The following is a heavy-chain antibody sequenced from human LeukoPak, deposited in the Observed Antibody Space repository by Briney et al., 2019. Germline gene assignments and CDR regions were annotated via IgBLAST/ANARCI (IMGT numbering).Heavy chain of an antibody. V-gene: IGHV4-39*07. CDR2: IYYSGST. Sequence: IPSETLSLTCTVSGGSISSSSYYWGWIRQPPGKGLEWIGSIYYSGSTSYNPSLKSRVTMSVDTSKNQFSLRLTSVTAADTAVYYCARADLPSEMTFDIWGRGTMVTVSS. CDR3: ARADLPSEMTFDI. J-gene: IGHJ3*02. D-gene: IGHD3-3*01. CDR1: GGSISSSSYY.